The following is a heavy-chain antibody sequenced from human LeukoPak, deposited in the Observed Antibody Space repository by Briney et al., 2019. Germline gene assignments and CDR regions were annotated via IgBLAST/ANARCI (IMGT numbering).Heavy chain of an antibody. CDR1: AFSVSSNY. CDR3: AKELREQTLDY. Sequence: GGSLRLSCAASAFSVSSNYIHWVRQAPGKGLQWVSVIYTGGTTYYAESVKGRFSISRDNSKNTVSLQMDRLRLEDTAVYYCAKELREQTLDYWGQGTLVTVSS. J-gene: IGHJ4*02. D-gene: IGHD1/OR15-1a*01. V-gene: IGHV3-66*01. CDR2: IYTGGTT.